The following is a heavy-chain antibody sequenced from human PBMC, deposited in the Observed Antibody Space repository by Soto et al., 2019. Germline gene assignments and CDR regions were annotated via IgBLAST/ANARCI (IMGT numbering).Heavy chain of an antibody. CDR1: GGSVNSYNFY. CDR3: AREFSNSPEAFDS. Sequence: SETLSLTCTDSGGSVNSYNFYWIWIRQPPGRGLEWIGYIYYTGSTSYNPSLKSRVTISIDTSRNQFSLKLSSVTAADTAVYYCAREFSNSPEAFDSWGQGSLVTVSS. CDR2: IYYTGST. V-gene: IGHV4-61*01. J-gene: IGHJ4*02. D-gene: IGHD6-6*01.